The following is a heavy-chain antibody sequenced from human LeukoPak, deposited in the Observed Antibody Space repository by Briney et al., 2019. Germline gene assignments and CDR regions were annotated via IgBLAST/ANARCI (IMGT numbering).Heavy chain of an antibody. Sequence: GGSLRLSCAASGFTFSSYTMNWVRQAPGKGLEWVSYISSDSGAIYYADSVKGRFTISRDNAQKSLYLQMNSLRAEDTAAYYCARELAYWGQGALVTVSS. CDR3: ARELAY. J-gene: IGHJ4*02. CDR2: ISSDSGAI. V-gene: IGHV3-48*01. CDR1: GFTFSSYT.